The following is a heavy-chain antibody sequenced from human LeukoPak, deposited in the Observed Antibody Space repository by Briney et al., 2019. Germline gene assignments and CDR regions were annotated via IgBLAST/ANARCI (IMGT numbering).Heavy chain of an antibody. CDR2: IYYSGST. CDR1: GGSVSSSSYY. CDR3: ARGRYYGSGSYYIRYYYYYYMDV. V-gene: IGHV4-39*07. J-gene: IGHJ6*03. Sequence: TSETLSLTCTVSGGSVSSSSYYWGWIRQPPGKGLEWIGSIYYSGSTYYNPSLKSRVTISVDTSKNQFSLKLSSVTAADTAVCYCARGRYYGSGSYYIRYYYYYYMDVWGKGTTVTVSS. D-gene: IGHD3-10*01.